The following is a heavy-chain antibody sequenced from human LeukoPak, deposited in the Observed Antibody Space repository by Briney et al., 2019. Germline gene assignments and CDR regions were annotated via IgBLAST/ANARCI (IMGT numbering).Heavy chain of an antibody. V-gene: IGHV4-59*01. J-gene: IGHJ2*01. Sequence: SETLSLTCTVSGGSISSYYWSWIRQPPGKGLEWIGYIYYSGSTNYNPSLKSRVTISVDTSKNQFSPKLSSVTAAVTAVYYCARGYGAAAAWYFDLWGRGTLVTVSS. CDR1: GGSISSYY. CDR3: ARGYGAAAAWYFDL. CDR2: IYYSGST. D-gene: IGHD6-13*01.